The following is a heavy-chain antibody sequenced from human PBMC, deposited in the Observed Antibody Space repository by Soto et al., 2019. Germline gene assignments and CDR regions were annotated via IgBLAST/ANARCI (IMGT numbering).Heavy chain of an antibody. CDR1: GGSFSGYY. V-gene: IGHV4-34*01. Sequence: SETLSLTCAAYGGSFSGYYWSWIRQPPGKGLEWIGEINHSGSTNYNPSLKSRVTISVDTSKNQFSLKLSSVTAADTAVYYCARARLASGWYLHYYCMDVCGQLTTVTVSS. D-gene: IGHD6-19*01. CDR3: ARARLASGWYLHYYCMDV. J-gene: IGHJ6*02. CDR2: INHSGST.